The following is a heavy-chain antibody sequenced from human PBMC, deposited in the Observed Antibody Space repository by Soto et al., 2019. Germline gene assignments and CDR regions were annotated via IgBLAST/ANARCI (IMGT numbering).Heavy chain of an antibody. CDR3: AGTRGYCSGGSCPTVVDY. CDR1: GGSISSYY. J-gene: IGHJ4*02. D-gene: IGHD2-15*01. CDR2: IYDSGST. V-gene: IGHV4-59*01. Sequence: SLTCTVSGGSISSYYWSWIRQPPGKGLEWIGYIYDSGSTNYNPSLKSRVTISVDTSKNQFSLKLSPVTAADTAVYYCAGTRGYCSGGSCPTVVDYWGQGTLVTVSS.